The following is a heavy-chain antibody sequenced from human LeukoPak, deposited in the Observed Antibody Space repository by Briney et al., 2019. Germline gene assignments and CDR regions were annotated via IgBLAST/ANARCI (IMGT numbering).Heavy chain of an antibody. Sequence: DSVKGRFTISRDNSNNTLYLQMNSQRAGDTAVYYCAREIRPLYSGRLYYFDYWGQGTLVTVSS. D-gene: IGHD1-26*01. J-gene: IGHJ4*02. V-gene: IGHV3-30*07. CDR3: AREIRPLYSGRLYYFDY.